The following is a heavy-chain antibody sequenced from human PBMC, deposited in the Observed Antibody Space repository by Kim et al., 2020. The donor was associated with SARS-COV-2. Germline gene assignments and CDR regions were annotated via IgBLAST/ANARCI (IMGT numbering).Heavy chain of an antibody. CDR2: IYSGGSST. D-gene: IGHD3-9*01. CDR3: AKGEGNIVTRRTYYFDY. CDR1: GFTFSSYA. Sequence: GGSLRLSCAASGFTFSSYAMSWVRQAPGKGLEWVSVIYSGGSSTYYADSVKGRFTISRDNSKNTLYLQMNSLRAEDTAVYYCAKGEGNIVTRRTYYFDYWGPGTLVTVSS. J-gene: IGHJ4*02. V-gene: IGHV3-23*03.